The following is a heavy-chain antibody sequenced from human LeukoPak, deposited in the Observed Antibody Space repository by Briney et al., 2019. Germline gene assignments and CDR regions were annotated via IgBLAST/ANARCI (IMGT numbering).Heavy chain of an antibody. CDR1: GSTFSYVW. V-gene: IGHV3-15*01. CDR3: SEGLDY. J-gene: IGHJ4*02. Sequence: PWGSLRLSCAASGSTFSYVWMSWVRQAPGKGLEWVGRITSTAHGGTTDYAAPVKGRFTISRDDSKNTLYLQINSLKTEDTAVYYCSEGLDYWGQGTLVTVSS. CDR2: ITSTAHGGTT.